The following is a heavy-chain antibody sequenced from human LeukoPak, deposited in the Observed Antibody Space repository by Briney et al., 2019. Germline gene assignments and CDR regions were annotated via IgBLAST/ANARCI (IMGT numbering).Heavy chain of an antibody. CDR1: GFTFSSYA. V-gene: IGHV3-23*01. CDR2: ISGSGGST. CDR3: AKWYSSGYLDY. J-gene: IGHJ4*02. D-gene: IGHD3-22*01. Sequence: GGSPRLSCAGSGFTFSSYAMSWVRQAPGKGLEWVSAISGSGGSTYYADSVKGRFTISRDNSKNTLYLQMNSLRAEDTAVYYCAKWYSSGYLDYWGQGTLVTVSS.